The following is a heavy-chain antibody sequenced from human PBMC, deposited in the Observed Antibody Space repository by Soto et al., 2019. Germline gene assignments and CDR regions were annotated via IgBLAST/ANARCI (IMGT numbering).Heavy chain of an antibody. D-gene: IGHD5-18*01. V-gene: IGHV3-30-3*01. J-gene: IGHJ6*02. CDR3: ATSLGYSYGLYGMDV. CDR2: ISYDGSNK. Sequence: GGSLRLSCAASGFTFSSYAMHWVRQAPGKGLEWEAVISYDGSNKYYADSVKGRFTISRDNSKNTLYLQMNSLRAEDTAVYYCATSLGYSYGLYGMDVWGQGTTVTVSS. CDR1: GFTFSSYA.